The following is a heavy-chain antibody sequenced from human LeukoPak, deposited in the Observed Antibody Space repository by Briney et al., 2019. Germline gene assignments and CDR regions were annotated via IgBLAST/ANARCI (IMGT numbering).Heavy chain of an antibody. Sequence: SETLSLTCTVSGGSISSSSYYWGWIRQPPGKGLEWIGSIYYSGSTYYNPSLKSRVTISVDTSKNQFSLKLSSVTAADTAVYYCARHADPYDSSGYYFDYWGQGTLVTVSS. V-gene: IGHV4-39*01. J-gene: IGHJ4*02. CDR1: GGSISSSSYY. D-gene: IGHD3-22*01. CDR3: ARHADPYDSSGYYFDY. CDR2: IYYSGST.